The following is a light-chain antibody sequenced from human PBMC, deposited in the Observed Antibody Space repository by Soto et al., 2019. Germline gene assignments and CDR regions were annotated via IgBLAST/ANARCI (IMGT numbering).Light chain of an antibody. V-gene: IGKV1-12*01. CDR3: QQAYSFPIT. CDR2: AES. Sequence: DIQMTQSPSSVSASLGDRVTVTCRASQGISNCLAWYQQKPGKAPKFLISAESSLQCEVPSRFSGSVSGTDFLRTFSSLQPEDFATYYCQQAYSFPITFGQETRLEIK. CDR1: QGISNC. J-gene: IGKJ5*01.